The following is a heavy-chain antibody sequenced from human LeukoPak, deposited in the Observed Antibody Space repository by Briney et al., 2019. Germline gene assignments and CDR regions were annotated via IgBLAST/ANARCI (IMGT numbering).Heavy chain of an antibody. CDR3: ARHPYTRQFDY. D-gene: IGHD2-15*01. V-gene: IGHV4-39*01. CDR1: GGSISSSSYY. CDR2: IYYSGST. J-gene: IGHJ4*02. Sequence: SETLSLTCTVSGGSISSSSYYWGWIRQPPGKGLEWIGSIYYSGSTYYNPSLKSRVTISVDTSKNQFSLKLSSVTAADTAVYYCARHPYTRQFDYWGQGTLVTVSS.